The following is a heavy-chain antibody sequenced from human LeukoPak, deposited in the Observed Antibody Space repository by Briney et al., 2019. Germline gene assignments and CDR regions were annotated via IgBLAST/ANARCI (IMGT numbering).Heavy chain of an antibody. V-gene: IGHV1-69*13. CDR1: GGTFSSYA. CDR3: ARTTYGMDV. CDR2: IIPIFGTA. J-gene: IGHJ6*02. Sequence: GASVTDSCKASGGTFSSYAISWVRQAPGRGLEWVGGIIPIFGTANYAQKFQGRVTITADESTSTAYMELSSLRSEDTAVYYCARTTYGMDVWGQGTTVTVSS. D-gene: IGHD1-26*01.